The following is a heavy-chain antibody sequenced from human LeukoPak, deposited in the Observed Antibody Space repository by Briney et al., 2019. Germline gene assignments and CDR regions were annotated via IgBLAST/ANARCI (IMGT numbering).Heavy chain of an antibody. Sequence: GGSLRLSCAATGFTFSNYWMSWFRQAPGKGLEWVANIKYDGREEQYVDSVKGRFTISRDNVKNSLFLQMNSLRAEDTAVYYCARYLNSGPEDFWGQGTLVTVSS. CDR3: ARYLNSGPEDF. V-gene: IGHV3-7*01. CDR1: GFTFSNYW. D-gene: IGHD1-26*01. J-gene: IGHJ4*02. CDR2: IKYDGREE.